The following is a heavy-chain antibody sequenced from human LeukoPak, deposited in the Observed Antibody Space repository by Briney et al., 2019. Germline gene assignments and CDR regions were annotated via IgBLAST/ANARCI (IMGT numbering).Heavy chain of an antibody. V-gene: IGHV3-11*06. CDR2: ISSSSSYT. D-gene: IGHD2-2*01. J-gene: IGHJ4*02. Sequence: GGSLRLSCAASGFTFSDYYMSWIRQAPGKGLEWVSYISSSSSYTTYADSVKGRFTISRDNAKNSLYLQMNSLRAEDTAVYYCARDPGYCSSTSCYGGGVDYWGQGTLVTVSS. CDR3: ARDPGYCSSTSCYGGGVDY. CDR1: GFTFSDYY.